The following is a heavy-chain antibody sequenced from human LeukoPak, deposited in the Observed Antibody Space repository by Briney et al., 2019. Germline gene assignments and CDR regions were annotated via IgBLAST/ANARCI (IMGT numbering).Heavy chain of an antibody. CDR1: GGSISSGGYY. D-gene: IGHD5-12*01. J-gene: IGHJ6*02. CDR2: IYYSGST. Sequence: SETLSLTCTVSGGSISSGGYYWSWIRQPPGKGLEWIGYIYYSGSTNYNPSLKSRVTISVDTSKNQFSLKLSSVTAADTAVYYCARNRVEYGVATLGYYYYYYGMDVWGQGTTVTVSS. V-gene: IGHV4-61*08. CDR3: ARNRVEYGVATLGYYYYYYGMDV.